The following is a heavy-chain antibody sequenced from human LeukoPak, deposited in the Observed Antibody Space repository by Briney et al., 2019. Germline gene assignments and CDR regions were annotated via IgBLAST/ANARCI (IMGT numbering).Heavy chain of an antibody. CDR3: ASHLYSYGYYFDY. CDR2: IYHSGST. D-gene: IGHD5-18*01. CDR1: GYSISSGYY. Sequence: SETLSLTCAVSGYSISSGYYWGWIRPPPGKGLEWIGSIYHSGSTYYNPSLKSRVTISVDTSKNQFSLKLSSVTAADTAVYYCASHLYSYGYYFDYGGQGTLVTVSS. V-gene: IGHV4-38-2*01. J-gene: IGHJ4*02.